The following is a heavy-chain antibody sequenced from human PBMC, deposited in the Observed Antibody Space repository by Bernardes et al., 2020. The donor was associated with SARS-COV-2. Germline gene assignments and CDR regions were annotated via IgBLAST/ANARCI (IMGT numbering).Heavy chain of an antibody. Sequence: SETLSLTCTVSGGSISSYYWSWIRQPPGKGLEWIGYIRYTGTTKYNPSLKSRVTISEDTSKNQISLRMSSVSAADTALYYCAKVQAFFWIRPYNSGMDVWGQGTTVTVSS. CDR1: GGSISSYY. V-gene: IGHV4-59*08. CDR3: AKVQAFFWIRPYNSGMDV. J-gene: IGHJ6*02. CDR2: IRYTGTT. D-gene: IGHD3-3*02.